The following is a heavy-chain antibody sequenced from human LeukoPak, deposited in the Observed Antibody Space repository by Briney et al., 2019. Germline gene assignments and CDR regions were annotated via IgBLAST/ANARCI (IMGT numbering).Heavy chain of an antibody. CDR2: IHDNGDS. CDR3: ARAPSGCGGTWPSDH. Sequence: SETLSLTCTVSGGSISNYFWSWIRQPAGKGLEWIGRIHDNGDSNHNPSLKSRVTMSLDTSRNQVSLKLASVTAADTAVYYCARAPSGCGGTWPSDHWGPGTQATVSS. CDR1: GGSISNYF. J-gene: IGHJ4*02. V-gene: IGHV4-4*07. D-gene: IGHD2-15*01.